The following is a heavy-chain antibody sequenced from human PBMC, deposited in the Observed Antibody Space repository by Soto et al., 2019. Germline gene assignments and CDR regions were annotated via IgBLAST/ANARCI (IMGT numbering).Heavy chain of an antibody. D-gene: IGHD3-22*01. CDR3: ASTKYDSSAYYYWYLGL. CDR2: IIPIFGTA. Sequence: QVELVQSGAEVKKPGSSVKVSCQASEDTFRNYAISWVRQAPGQGLEWMGGIIPIFGTANSAQKFQGRVTITADTSATTVYLELSSLRSEATAVYYCASTKYDSSAYYYWYLGLWGRGTLVTVSS. CDR1: EDTFRNYA. J-gene: IGHJ2*01. V-gene: IGHV1-69*06.